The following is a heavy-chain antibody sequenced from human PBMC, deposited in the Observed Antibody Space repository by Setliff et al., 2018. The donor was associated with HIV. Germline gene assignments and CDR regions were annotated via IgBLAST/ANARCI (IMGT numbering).Heavy chain of an antibody. Sequence: PSETLSLTCTVSGGSISGGSYYWSWIRQPAGKGLEWIGHIYTSGSTNYNPSLKSRITISADTSKNHFSLKLSSLIAADTAVYYCARVPRTLSGRNYFDYWGQG. D-gene: IGHD3-10*01. CDR2: IYTSGST. J-gene: IGHJ4*02. V-gene: IGHV4-61*09. CDR1: GGSISGGSYY. CDR3: ARVPRTLSGRNYFDY.